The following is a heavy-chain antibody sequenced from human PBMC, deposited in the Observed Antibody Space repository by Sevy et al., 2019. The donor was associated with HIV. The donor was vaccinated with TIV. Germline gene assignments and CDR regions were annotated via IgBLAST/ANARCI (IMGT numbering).Heavy chain of an antibody. CDR2: ISYDGSNK. Sequence: GGSLRLSCAASGFTFSSYAMHWVRQAPGKGLEWVAVISYDGSNKYYADSVKGRFTISKDNSKNTLYLQINSLRAEDTAVYYCARDRRYYDFWSGYTPNYYYYGMDVWGQGTTVTVSS. CDR3: ARDRRYYDFWSGYTPNYYYYGMDV. J-gene: IGHJ6*02. V-gene: IGHV3-30*04. CDR1: GFTFSSYA. D-gene: IGHD3-3*01.